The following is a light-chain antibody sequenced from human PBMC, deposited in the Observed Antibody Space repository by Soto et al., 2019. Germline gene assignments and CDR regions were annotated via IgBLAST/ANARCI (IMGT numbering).Light chain of an antibody. CDR3: LLYFSPDRYT. CDR1: QSVTSSH. J-gene: IGKJ2*01. Sequence: EIVLTQTPGTLSLSPGERATLSCRASQSVTSSHLAWYQQKPGQAPRPLIYGASTRATGIPDRFSGSGSDTDFSLTIRRLYPEDCANYYCLLYFSPDRYTFGPGTKVQIK. CDR2: GAS. V-gene: IGKV3-20*01.